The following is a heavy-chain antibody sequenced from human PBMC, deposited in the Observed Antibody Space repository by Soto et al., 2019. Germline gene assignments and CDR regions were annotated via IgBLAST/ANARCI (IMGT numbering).Heavy chain of an antibody. CDR3: ARVTTRNSPLRYYYYGMDV. J-gene: IGHJ6*02. V-gene: IGHV4-39*01. CDR1: GGSISSSSYY. Sequence: SETLSLTCTVSGGSISSSSYYWGWIRQPPGKGLEWIGSIYYSGSTYYNPSLKSRVTISVDTSKNQFSLKLSSVTAADTAVYYCARVTTRNSPLRYYYYGMDVWGQGTTFTVSS. CDR2: IYYSGST. D-gene: IGHD2-21*02.